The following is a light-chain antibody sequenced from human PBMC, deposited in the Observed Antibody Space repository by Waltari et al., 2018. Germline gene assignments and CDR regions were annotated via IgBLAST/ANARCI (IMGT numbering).Light chain of an antibody. Sequence: EIVLTQSPATLSLSPGERATLSCSASQSVSSYLAWYQQKPGQAPRLLIYDASNRATGTPARFSGSGSGTDFTLTISSLEPEDVAVYYCQQRSNWPPSITFGQGTRLEIK. CDR3: QQRSNWPPSIT. CDR1: QSVSSY. CDR2: DAS. V-gene: IGKV3-11*01. J-gene: IGKJ5*01.